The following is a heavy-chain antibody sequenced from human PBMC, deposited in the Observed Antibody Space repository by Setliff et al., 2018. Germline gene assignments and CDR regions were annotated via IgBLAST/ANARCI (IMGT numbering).Heavy chain of an antibody. CDR3: ARLFQGYDYYKKFDS. J-gene: IGHJ4*02. CDR1: AYSFTDYY. Sequence: AAVKVSCKTSAYSFTDYYIQWVRQAPGQGLEWMGWINPNSGGTKYSPKFQGRVAMTRDTSVTTAFLELSGLTYDDTAVYYCARLFQGYDYYKKFDSWGQGTLVTVSS. CDR2: INPNSGGT. D-gene: IGHD3-10*01. V-gene: IGHV1-2*02.